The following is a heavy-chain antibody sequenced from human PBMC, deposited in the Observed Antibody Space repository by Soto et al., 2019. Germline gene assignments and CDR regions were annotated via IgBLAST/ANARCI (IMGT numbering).Heavy chain of an antibody. V-gene: IGHV4-59*01. D-gene: IGHD5-12*01. J-gene: IGHJ6*03. CDR1: GGSIRGYY. Sequence: SETLSLTCTVSGGSIRGYYGTWIRQPPGKGLEWIGYISYDGSAKYNPSLTSRLTMSVDTSANQFSLKLSSVTAADTAQYYCARDQIKRGSAAYYSYMDVWGQGTTVTVSS. CDR2: ISYDGSA. CDR3: ARDQIKRGSAAYYSYMDV.